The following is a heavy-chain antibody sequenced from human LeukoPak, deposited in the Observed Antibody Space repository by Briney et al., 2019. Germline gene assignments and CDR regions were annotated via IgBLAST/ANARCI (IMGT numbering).Heavy chain of an antibody. D-gene: IGHD5-18*01. CDR2: IYSGGST. J-gene: IGHJ3*02. Sequence: GGSLRLSCAASGFTVSSNYMSWVRQAPGKGLEWVSVIYSGGSTYCADSVKGRFTISRDNSKNTLYLQMNSLRAEDTAVYYCARVGDTAMVVDAFDIWGQGTMVTVSS. CDR3: ARVGDTAMVVDAFDI. CDR1: GFTVSSNY. V-gene: IGHV3-66*02.